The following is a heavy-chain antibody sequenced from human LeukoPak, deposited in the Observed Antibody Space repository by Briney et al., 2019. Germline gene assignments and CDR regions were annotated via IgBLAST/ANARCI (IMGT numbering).Heavy chain of an antibody. Sequence: PSETLSLTCAVYGGSFSGYYWSWIRQPPGKGLEWIGEINYSGSTNYNPSLKSRVTISVDTSKNQFSLKLSSVTAADTAVYYCARGRCSSTSCYLVFHYYYMDVWGKGTTVTVSS. CDR3: ARGRCSSTSCYLVFHYYYMDV. V-gene: IGHV4-34*01. J-gene: IGHJ6*03. CDR2: INYSGST. D-gene: IGHD2-2*01. CDR1: GGSFSGYY.